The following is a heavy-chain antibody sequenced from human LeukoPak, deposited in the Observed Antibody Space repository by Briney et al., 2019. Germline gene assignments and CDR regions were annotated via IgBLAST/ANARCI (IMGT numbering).Heavy chain of an antibody. D-gene: IGHD3-22*01. V-gene: IGHV4-59*01. Sequence: PSETLSLTCTVSGGSISTYYWSWIRQPPGKGLERIGYIYYSGSTNYNPSLKSRVTISVDTSKNQFSLKLSSVTAADTAVYYCARRGPYDSSGYHVAFDIWGQGTMVTVSS. CDR2: IYYSGST. CDR1: GGSISTYY. J-gene: IGHJ3*02. CDR3: ARRGPYDSSGYHVAFDI.